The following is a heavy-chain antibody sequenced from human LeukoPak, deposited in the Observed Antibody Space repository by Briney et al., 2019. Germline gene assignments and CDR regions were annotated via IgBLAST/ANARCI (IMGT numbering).Heavy chain of an antibody. J-gene: IGHJ6*02. CDR2: IYYSGST. V-gene: IGHV4-59*01. CDR3: ARIDDYYYYGMDV. CDR1: GGSISSYY. Sequence: SETLSLTCTVSGGSISSYYWSWIRQPPGKGLEWIGYIYYSGSTNYNPSLKSRVTISVDTSKNQFSLKLSSVTAADTAVYYCARIDDYYYYGMDVWGQGTTVTVSS.